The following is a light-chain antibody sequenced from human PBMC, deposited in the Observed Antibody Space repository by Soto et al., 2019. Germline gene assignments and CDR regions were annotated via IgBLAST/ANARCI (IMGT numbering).Light chain of an antibody. CDR3: QQLNSYPWT. CDR1: QTISTW. Sequence: DIQVTQSPPTLSASVGDRVTITCRASQTISTWMAWYQQKPGKAPKLLVYDASTLQSGVASRFSGSGSGTDFTLTISSLQPEDFATYYCQQLNSYPWTFGQGTKVDIK. J-gene: IGKJ1*01. V-gene: IGKV1-5*01. CDR2: DAS.